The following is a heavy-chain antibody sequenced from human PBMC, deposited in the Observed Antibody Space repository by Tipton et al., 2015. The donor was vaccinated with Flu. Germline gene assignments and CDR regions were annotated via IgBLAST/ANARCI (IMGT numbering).Heavy chain of an antibody. V-gene: IGHV4-34*01. D-gene: IGHD3-10*01. CDR3: ARDKTYYYGSADAFDI. CDR2: INHSGST. Sequence: TLSLTCAVYGGSFRAYYWSWIRQPPGKGLEWIGEINHSGSTNYNPSLKSRVTISVDKSKNQFSLKLSSVTAADTAVYYCARDKTYYYGSADAFDIWGQGTMVTVSS. J-gene: IGHJ3*02. CDR1: GGSFRAYY.